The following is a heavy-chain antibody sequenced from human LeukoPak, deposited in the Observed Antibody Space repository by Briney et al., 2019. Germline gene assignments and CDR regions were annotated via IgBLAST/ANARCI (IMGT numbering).Heavy chain of an antibody. V-gene: IGHV3-30*02. CDR2: IRYDGSNK. J-gene: IGHJ4*02. Sequence: GGSLRLSCAASGFTFSSYGMHWVRQAPGKGLEWVAFIRYDGSNKYYADSVKGRFTISRDNSKNTLYLQMNSLRAEDTAVYYCARAAGGSGLFPDYWGQGTLVTVSS. CDR1: GFTFSSYG. CDR3: ARAAGGSGLFPDY. D-gene: IGHD3-10*01.